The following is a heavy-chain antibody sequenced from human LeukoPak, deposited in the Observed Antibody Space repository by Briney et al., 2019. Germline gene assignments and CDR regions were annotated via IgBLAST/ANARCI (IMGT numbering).Heavy chain of an antibody. CDR1: GGSISSYY. D-gene: IGHD2-2*01. J-gene: IGHJ6*02. V-gene: IGHV4-59*08. CDR2: IFSGGST. CDR3: ARGVCTSSYCYAGDYGMDV. Sequence: PSETLSPTCTVSGGSISSYYWSWIRQPPGKGLEWIGYIFSGGSTNYNPSLKSRTTISLDTSKSQFSLTVSSVTAADTAVYYCARGVCTSSYCYAGDYGMDVWGQGTTVTVSS.